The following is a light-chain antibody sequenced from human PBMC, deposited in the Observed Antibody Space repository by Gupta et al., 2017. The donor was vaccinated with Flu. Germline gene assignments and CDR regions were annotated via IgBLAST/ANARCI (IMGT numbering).Light chain of an antibody. Sequence: QSALTQPASVSGSPGQSIAISCTGTSSDVGGYDYVSWYQQHPGKAPELMIFEVSRRPSRISDRFSGSKSGNTASLTISGLLAEDEAYYYCSSYTNTNTAVVFGGGTKLTVL. V-gene: IGLV2-14*01. CDR2: EVS. J-gene: IGLJ2*01. CDR1: SSDVGGYDY. CDR3: SSYTNTNTAVV.